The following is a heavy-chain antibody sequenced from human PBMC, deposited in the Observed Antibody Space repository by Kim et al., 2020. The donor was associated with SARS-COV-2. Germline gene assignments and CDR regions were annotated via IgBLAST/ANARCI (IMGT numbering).Heavy chain of an antibody. CDR2: LYSDGTT. V-gene: IGHV3-53*01. Sequence: GGSLRLSCAASGFTVNSNYMSWVRQAPGEGLEWVSVLYSDGTTYYADSVKGRFTISRDNSKNTLYLQMNSLRAEDTALYFCARKLYFDYWGQGSLVTVSS. CDR1: GFTVNSNY. CDR3: ARKLYFDY. J-gene: IGHJ4*02.